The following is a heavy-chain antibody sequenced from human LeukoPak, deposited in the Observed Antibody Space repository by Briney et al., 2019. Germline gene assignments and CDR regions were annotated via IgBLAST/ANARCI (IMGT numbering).Heavy chain of an antibody. Sequence: SGGSLRLSCAASGFTFSSYAMSWVRQAPGKGLEWVANIKQDGSEKYYVDSVKGRFTISRDNAKNSLYLQMNSLRAEDTAVYYCARVDCSSTSCYYFDYWGQGTLVTVSS. CDR3: ARVDCSSTSCYYFDY. V-gene: IGHV3-7*01. CDR1: GFTFSSYA. CDR2: IKQDGSEK. J-gene: IGHJ4*02. D-gene: IGHD2-2*01.